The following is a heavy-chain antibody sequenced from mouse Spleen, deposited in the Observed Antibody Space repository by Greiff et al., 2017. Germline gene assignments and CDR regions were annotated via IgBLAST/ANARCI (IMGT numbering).Heavy chain of an antibody. J-gene: IGHJ3*01. V-gene: IGHV1S22*01. CDR1: GYTFTSYW. CDR2: IYPGSGST. Sequence: LQQPGSELVRPGASVKLSCKASGYTFTSYWMHWVKQRPGQGLEWIGNIYPGSGSTNYDEKFKSKATLTVDTSSSTAYMQLSSLTSEDSAVYYCTRDGAYWGQGTLVTVSA. CDR3: TRDGAY. D-gene: IGHD2-3*01.